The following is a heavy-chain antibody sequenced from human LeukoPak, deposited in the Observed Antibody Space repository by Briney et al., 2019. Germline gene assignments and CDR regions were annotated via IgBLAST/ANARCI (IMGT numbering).Heavy chain of an antibody. CDR3: ARASDVYCGGDCYFDY. CDR2: ISSSSSYI. Sequence: GGSLRLSCAASGFTFSNYNMNWVRQAPGKGLEWVSSISSSSSYIYYAGSVKGRFTISRDNAKNSLYLQMNSLRAEDTAVYYCARASDVYCGGDCYFDYWGQGTLVTVSS. D-gene: IGHD2-21*02. CDR1: GFTFSNYN. V-gene: IGHV3-21*01. J-gene: IGHJ4*02.